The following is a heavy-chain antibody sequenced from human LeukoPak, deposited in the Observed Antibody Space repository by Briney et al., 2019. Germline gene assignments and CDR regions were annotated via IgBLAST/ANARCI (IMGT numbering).Heavy chain of an antibody. D-gene: IGHD2-2*01. Sequence: KGLEWVSGISWNRGSIGYADSVKGRFTISRDNAKNSLYLQMNSLRAEDTALYYCAKDHPADWGQGTLVTVSS. J-gene: IGHJ4*02. V-gene: IGHV3-9*01. CDR3: AKDHPAD. CDR2: ISWNRGSI.